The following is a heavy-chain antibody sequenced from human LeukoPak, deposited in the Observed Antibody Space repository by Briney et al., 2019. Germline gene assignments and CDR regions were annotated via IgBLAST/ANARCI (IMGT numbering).Heavy chain of an antibody. J-gene: IGHJ4*02. CDR1: GYTFTSYG. Sequence: GASVKVSRKPSGYTFTSYGISWVRQAPGQGLEWMGWISGYNGKTNYAQKVKGRVTMTIDKSTSTAYMELRSLRSDDTAVYYCARGPSITIFGVVNDYWGQGTLVTVSS. CDR2: ISGYNGKT. CDR3: ARGPSITIFGVVNDY. D-gene: IGHD3-3*01. V-gene: IGHV1-18*01.